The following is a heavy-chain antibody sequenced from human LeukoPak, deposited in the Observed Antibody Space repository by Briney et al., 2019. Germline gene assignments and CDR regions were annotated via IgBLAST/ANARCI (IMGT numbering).Heavy chain of an antibody. V-gene: IGHV3-21*01. D-gene: IGHD3-10*01. Sequence: GGSLRLSCAASGFTFSGYSLNWVRQAPGKGLEWVSSISSGSGYIYYADSVKGRFTISRDNAKTSLYLQMNSLRAEDTAVYYCARDGEGTSLSFFDYWGLGTLVTVSA. CDR3: ARDGEGTSLSFFDY. J-gene: IGHJ4*02. CDR1: GFTFSGYS. CDR2: ISSGSGYI.